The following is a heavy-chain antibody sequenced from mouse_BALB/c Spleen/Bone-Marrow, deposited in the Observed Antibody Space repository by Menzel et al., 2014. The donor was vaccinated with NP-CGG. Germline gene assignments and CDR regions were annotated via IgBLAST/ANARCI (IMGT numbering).Heavy chain of an antibody. J-gene: IGHJ3*01. V-gene: IGHV14-3*02. Sequence: EVNVVESGAELVKPGASVKLSCTASGFNIKDTYMHWVKRRPEQGLEWIGRIDPANGNTKYDPKFQGKATITADTSSNTAYLQLSSLTSEDTAVYYCAFYYYGSSPFAYWGQGTLVTVSA. CDR2: IDPANGNT. CDR3: AFYYYGSSPFAY. CDR1: GFNIKDTY. D-gene: IGHD1-1*01.